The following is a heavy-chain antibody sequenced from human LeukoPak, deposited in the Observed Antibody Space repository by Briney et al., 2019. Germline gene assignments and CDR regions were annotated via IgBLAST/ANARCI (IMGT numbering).Heavy chain of an antibody. V-gene: IGHV3-33*01. J-gene: IGHJ4*02. Sequence: GGSLRLSCAASGFTFSSYGMYWVRQAPGKGLEWVAVIWYDGSNKYYGDSVKGRFTISRDNSENTVYLQMNSLRAEDTAVYYCARWGEGSRLDHCGQGTLVTVSS. CDR3: ARWGEGSRLDH. CDR1: GFTFSSYG. CDR2: IWYDGSNK. D-gene: IGHD6-13*01.